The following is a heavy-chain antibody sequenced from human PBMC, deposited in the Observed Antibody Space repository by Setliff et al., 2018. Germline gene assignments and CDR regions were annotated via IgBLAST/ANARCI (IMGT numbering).Heavy chain of an antibody. D-gene: IGHD2-2*01. CDR3: ARALGYCSRTSCYADAFDI. CDR1: GGSISSDTYY. CDR2: IFHSGST. Sequence: PSETLSLTCTVSGGSISSDTYYWGWIRQPPGKGLEWIGSIFHSGSTYYSPSLKSRVTISVDTSKNQFSLKLNYVTAADTAVYYCARALGYCSRTSCYADAFDIWGQGTMVTVSS. J-gene: IGHJ3*02. V-gene: IGHV4-39*07.